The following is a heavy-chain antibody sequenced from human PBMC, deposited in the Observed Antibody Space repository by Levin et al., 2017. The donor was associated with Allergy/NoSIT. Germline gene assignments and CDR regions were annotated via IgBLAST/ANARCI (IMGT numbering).Heavy chain of an antibody. CDR2: IYNRGGA. J-gene: IGHJ6*02. CDR1: GDSISRGEFY. CDR3: ARDECAWFGECYGMDV. D-gene: IGHD3-10*01. Sequence: SQTLSLTCTVSGDSISRGEFYWSWIRQLPGKGLEWIGFIYNRGGAYYNPSLKSRLFMSMDTSKNQFSLRLRSVTVADTAIYYCARDECAWFGECYGMDVWGQGTTVTVSS. V-gene: IGHV4-31*02.